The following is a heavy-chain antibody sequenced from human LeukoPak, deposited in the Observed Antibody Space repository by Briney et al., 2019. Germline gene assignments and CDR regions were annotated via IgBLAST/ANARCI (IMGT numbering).Heavy chain of an antibody. D-gene: IGHD3-22*01. Sequence: ASVKVSLKSSVYTFTGYYKDWVRQPPGQGLEWVGWINPNNGGTNYAYAVQGGVTMTSDTSISTAYMELSRLRSDDTAVYYCAREGGYYDSSGYRYNWFDPWGQGTLVTVSS. CDR1: VYTFTGYY. V-gene: IGHV1-2*02. CDR2: INPNNGGT. J-gene: IGHJ5*02. CDR3: AREGGYYDSSGYRYNWFDP.